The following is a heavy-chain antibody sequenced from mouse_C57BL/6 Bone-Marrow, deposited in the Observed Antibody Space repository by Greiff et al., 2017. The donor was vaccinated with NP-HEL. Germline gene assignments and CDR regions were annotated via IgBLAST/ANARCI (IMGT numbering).Heavy chain of an antibody. CDR1: GYTFTSYG. CDR3: ASPSHYYFDY. V-gene: IGHV1-81*01. CDR2: IYPRSGNT. Sequence: LQESGAELARPGASVKLSCKASGYTFTSYGISWVKQRTGQGLEWIGEIYPRSGNTYYNEKFKGKATLTADKSSSTAYMELRSLTSEDSAVYFWASPSHYYFDYWGQGTTVTVSS. J-gene: IGHJ2*01.